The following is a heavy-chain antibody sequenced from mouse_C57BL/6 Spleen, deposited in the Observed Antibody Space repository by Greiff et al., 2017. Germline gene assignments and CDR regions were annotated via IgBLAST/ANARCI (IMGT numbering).Heavy chain of an antibody. J-gene: IGHJ2*01. CDR2: INPSSGGT. CDR1: GYSFTGYY. Sequence: VQLQQSGPELVKPGASVKISCEASGYSFTGYYMNWVKQSPEKSLEWIGEINPSSGGTTYNQKFKAKATLTVDNSSSTAYMQLKSLTSEDSAVYYCAREDYFDYWGQGTTLTVSS. CDR3: AREDYFDY. V-gene: IGHV1-42*01.